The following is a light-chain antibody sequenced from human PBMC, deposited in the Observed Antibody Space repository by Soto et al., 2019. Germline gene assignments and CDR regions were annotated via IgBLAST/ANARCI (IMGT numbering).Light chain of an antibody. V-gene: IGKV3-11*01. CDR2: DAS. J-gene: IGKJ4*01. CDR1: QTVYTY. Sequence: EIVLTQSPATLSLSPGERATLSCRASQTVYTYLAWYQQKPGQAPRLLSYDASNRATGVPARFSGSGSGTHFTLTISSLEPEDFAVYYCQQRYRWPPITFGGGTKVETK. CDR3: QQRYRWPPIT.